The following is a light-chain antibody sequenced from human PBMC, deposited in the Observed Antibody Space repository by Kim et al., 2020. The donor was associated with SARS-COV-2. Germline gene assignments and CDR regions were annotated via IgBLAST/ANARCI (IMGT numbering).Light chain of an antibody. V-gene: IGKV1-13*02. CDR1: QGISSA. Sequence: GSIGDRVTITCLASQGISSAFAWYQQKPGKPPELLIYDASTLENGVLSRFSGSGSGTDFTLTITRLQPEDFATFYCQQFNSYPRSFGGGTKVDIK. CDR2: DAS. J-gene: IGKJ4*01. CDR3: QQFNSYPRS.